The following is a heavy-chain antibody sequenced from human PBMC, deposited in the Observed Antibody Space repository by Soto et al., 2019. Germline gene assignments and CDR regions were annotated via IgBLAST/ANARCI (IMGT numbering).Heavy chain of an antibody. CDR1: GGSISSYY. Sequence: SETLSLTCTVSGGSISSYYWSWIRQHPGKGLEWIGYIYYSGSTYYNPSLKSRVTISVDTSKNQFSLKLSSVTAADTAVYYCARERAPGIAVAGNWFDPWGQGTLVTVSS. CDR3: ARERAPGIAVAGNWFDP. J-gene: IGHJ5*02. CDR2: IYYSGST. D-gene: IGHD6-19*01. V-gene: IGHV4-59*06.